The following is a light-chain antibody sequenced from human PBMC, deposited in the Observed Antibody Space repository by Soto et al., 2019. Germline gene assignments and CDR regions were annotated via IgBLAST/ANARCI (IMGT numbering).Light chain of an antibody. V-gene: IGKV3-11*01. Sequence: IVLTQSPATLSLSPRERATLSCRASQSVSNYLSWYQQKPGLAPRLLMYETSRRATGIPARFSGSGSGTDFTLTISSLEPEDFAVYYCQQRNNWRDTFGQGTRLEIK. J-gene: IGKJ5*01. CDR2: ETS. CDR1: QSVSNY. CDR3: QQRNNWRDT.